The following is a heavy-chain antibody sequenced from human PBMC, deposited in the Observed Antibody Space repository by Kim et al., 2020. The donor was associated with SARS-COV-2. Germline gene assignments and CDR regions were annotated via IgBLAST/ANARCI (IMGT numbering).Heavy chain of an antibody. D-gene: IGHD3-3*01. V-gene: IGHV3-23*01. CDR2: IGGSGSST. J-gene: IGHJ5*02. CDR1: GFTFSTSA. CDR3: AKHTTYDFWSGSGFDP. Sequence: GGSLRLSCAASGFTFSTSAMTWVRQAPGKGLEWVSGIGGSGSSTYYADSVKGRFTISRDNSKNTLHLQMHSLRAEDTAVYYCAKHTTYDFWSGSGFDPWGQGTLVTVSS.